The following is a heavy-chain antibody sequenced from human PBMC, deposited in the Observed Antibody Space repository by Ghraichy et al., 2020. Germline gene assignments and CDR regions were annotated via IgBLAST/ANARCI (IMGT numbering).Heavy chain of an antibody. D-gene: IGHD6-19*01. J-gene: IGHJ6*02. Sequence: GGSLRLSCAASGFTFRRYGMHWVRQAPGKGLEWLAVIWSDGSNKYYAESVKGRFTISRDNSKNTLFLQMDSLRDEDTAVYYCARDRDTSGWYGIQFYDYYGMDVWGQGTTVTVSS. CDR3: ARDRDTSGWYGIQFYDYYGMDV. CDR1: GFTFRRYG. V-gene: IGHV3-33*01. CDR2: IWSDGSNK.